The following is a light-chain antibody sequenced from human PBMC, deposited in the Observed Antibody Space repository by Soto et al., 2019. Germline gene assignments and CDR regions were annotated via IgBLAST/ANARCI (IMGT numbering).Light chain of an antibody. V-gene: IGKV3-20*01. CDR3: QRHGTSPPYT. J-gene: IGKJ2*01. CDR1: QSVSSNY. CDR2: GAS. Sequence: EIVLTQSPGTLSLSPGERVTLSCRASQSVSSNYLAWYQQKPGQAPRLLIHGASIRDAGIPDRFSGSGFGTDFTLTISRLEPEDFAVYYCQRHGTSPPYTFGQGTKLE.